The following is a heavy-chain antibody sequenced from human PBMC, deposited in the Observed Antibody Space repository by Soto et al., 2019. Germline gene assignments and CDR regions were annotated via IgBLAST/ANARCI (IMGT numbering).Heavy chain of an antibody. J-gene: IGHJ6*02. Sequence: GGSLRLSCAASGFTFSSYAMHWVRQAPGKGLEWVAVISYDGSNKYYADSVKGRFTISRDNSKNTLYLQMNSLRAEDTAVYYCARVTRARDSGSWYEVFDYGMDVGGQGTTVTASS. CDR1: GFTFSSYA. V-gene: IGHV3-30-3*01. CDR3: ARVTRARDSGSWYEVFDYGMDV. CDR2: ISYDGSNK. D-gene: IGHD6-13*01.